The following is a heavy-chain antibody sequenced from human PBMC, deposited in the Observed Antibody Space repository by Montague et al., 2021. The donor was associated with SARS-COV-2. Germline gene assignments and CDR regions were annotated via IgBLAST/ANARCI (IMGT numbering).Heavy chain of an antibody. J-gene: IGHJ5*02. CDR2: INGCRRVM. Sequence: SLRLSCAASVFHFVFYEMNWVRQTPGKGLDWVSYINGCRRVMYYTDAVMGRFTISRDNAESSLYLQMNSLRAEDTAVYYCAPAVPVADDSWGQGTLVTVSS. D-gene: IGHD2-2*01. V-gene: IGHV3-48*03. CDR1: VFHFVFYE. CDR3: APAVPVADDS.